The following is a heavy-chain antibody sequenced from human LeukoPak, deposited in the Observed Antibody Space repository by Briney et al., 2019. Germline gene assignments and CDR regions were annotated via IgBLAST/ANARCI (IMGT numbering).Heavy chain of an antibody. CDR3: ARDSGGWLDP. CDR1: GYTFTSYY. J-gene: IGHJ5*02. D-gene: IGHD3-16*01. Sequence: ASVKVSCKASGYTFTSYYMHWVRQAPGQGLEWMGIINPSGGSTSYAQKFQGRVTMTRDTSISTAYMELSRLRSDDTAVYYCARDSGGWLDPWGQGTLVTVSS. CDR2: INPSGGST. V-gene: IGHV1-46*01.